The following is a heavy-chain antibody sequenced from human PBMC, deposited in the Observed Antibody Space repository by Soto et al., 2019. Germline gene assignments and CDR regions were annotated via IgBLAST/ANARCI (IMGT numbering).Heavy chain of an antibody. CDR3: ARQYFYDSSGYYPTRDPALDY. J-gene: IGHJ4*02. D-gene: IGHD3-22*01. Sequence: GESLKISCKGSGYTFTTYWIAWVRQMPGKGLEWMGIIYPGDSDTRYSPSFQDQVTISADKSISTAYLQWSSLKASESAMYYCARQYFYDSSGYYPTRDPALDYWRQGPL. CDR2: IYPGDSDT. CDR1: GYTFTTYW. V-gene: IGHV5-51*01.